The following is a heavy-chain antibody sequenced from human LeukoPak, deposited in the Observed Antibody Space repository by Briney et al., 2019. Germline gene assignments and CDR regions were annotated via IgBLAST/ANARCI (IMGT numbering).Heavy chain of an antibody. CDR3: ARDYYYGSGSYYPGD. Sequence: GGSLRLSCAASGFDIRSYGMHWVRQAPGQGLEWMGWINPNSGGTNYAQKFQGKVTMTRDTSISTAYMELSRLRSDDTAVYYCARDYYYGSGSYYPGDWGQGTLVTVSS. J-gene: IGHJ4*02. CDR1: GFDIRSYG. V-gene: IGHV1-2*02. CDR2: INPNSGGT. D-gene: IGHD3-10*01.